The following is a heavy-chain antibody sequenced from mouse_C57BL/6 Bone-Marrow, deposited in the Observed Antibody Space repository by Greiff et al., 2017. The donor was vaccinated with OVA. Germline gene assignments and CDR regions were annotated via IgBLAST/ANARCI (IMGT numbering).Heavy chain of an antibody. V-gene: IGHV1-69*01. CDR1: GYTFTSYW. Sequence: QVQLQQPGAELVMPGASVKLSCKASGYTFTSYWMHWVKQRPGQGLEWIGEIDPSDSYTNYNQKFKGKSTLTVDKSSSSAYMQLSSLTSEDSAVDYCARNGFDGPFAYWGQGTLVTVSA. CDR3: ARNGFDGPFAY. J-gene: IGHJ3*01. CDR2: IDPSDSYT. D-gene: IGHD2-3*01.